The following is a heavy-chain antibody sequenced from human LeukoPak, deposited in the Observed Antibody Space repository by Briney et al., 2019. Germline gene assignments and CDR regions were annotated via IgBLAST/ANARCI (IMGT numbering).Heavy chain of an antibody. CDR2: IYYSGST. D-gene: IGHD1-1*01. CDR1: GGSISSYY. Sequence: SETLSLTCTVSGGSISSYYWSWLRQPPGKGLEWIGYIYYSGSTNYNPSLKSRVTISVDTSKNQFSLKLSSVTAADTAVYYCARGGTTDAFDIWGQGTMVTVSS. V-gene: IGHV4-59*01. CDR3: ARGGTTDAFDI. J-gene: IGHJ3*02.